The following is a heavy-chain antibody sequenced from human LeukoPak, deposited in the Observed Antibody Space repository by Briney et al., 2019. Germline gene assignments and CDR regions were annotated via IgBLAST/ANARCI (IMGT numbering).Heavy chain of an antibody. CDR3: ARGFGLGSAEYWYFDL. J-gene: IGHJ2*01. D-gene: IGHD3/OR15-3a*01. Sequence: ASVKVSCKVSGYTLTELSMHWVRQAPGKGLEWMGGFDPEDGETIYAQKFQGRVTMTEDTSTDTAYMELSSLRSEDTAVYYCARGFGLGSAEYWYFDLWGRGTLVTVSS. CDR1: GYTLTELS. V-gene: IGHV1-24*01. CDR2: FDPEDGET.